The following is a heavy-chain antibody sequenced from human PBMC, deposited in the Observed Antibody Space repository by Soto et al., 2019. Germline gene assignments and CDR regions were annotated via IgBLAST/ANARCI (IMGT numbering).Heavy chain of an antibody. V-gene: IGHV5-51*01. D-gene: IGHD6-19*01. Sequence: GKSLKISCKISGYNFSTHWIDWVRQTPGKGLEWMGVIYPGDADTRYSPSFQGQVAISADKSINTAYLQWSSLKASDTAIYFCARTNPDYSSGWYLDYWGQRTLVTVSS. CDR2: IYPGDADT. CDR3: ARTNPDYSSGWYLDY. J-gene: IGHJ4*02. CDR1: GYNFSTHW.